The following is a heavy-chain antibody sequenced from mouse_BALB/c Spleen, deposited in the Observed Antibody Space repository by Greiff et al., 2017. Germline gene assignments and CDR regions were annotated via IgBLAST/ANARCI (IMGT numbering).Heavy chain of an antibody. D-gene: IGHD2-1*01. CDR1: GFTFSSFG. J-gene: IGHJ2*01. CDR2: ISSGSSTI. V-gene: IGHV5-17*02. Sequence: EVQVVESGGGLVQPGGSRKLSCAASGFTFSSFGMHWVRQAPEKGLEWVAYISSGSSTIYYADTVKGRFTISRDNPKNTLFLQMTSLRSEDTAMYYCARGGNYMYYFDYWGQGTTLTVSS. CDR3: ARGGNYMYYFDY.